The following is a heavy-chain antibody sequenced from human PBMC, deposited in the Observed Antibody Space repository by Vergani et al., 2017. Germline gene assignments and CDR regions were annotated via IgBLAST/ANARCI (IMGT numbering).Heavy chain of an antibody. J-gene: IGHJ6*02. D-gene: IGHD2-2*01. CDR1: GGTFSSYT. CDR2: INTGNGNT. V-gene: IGHV1-3*04. CDR3: ARDDLLWSLYGMDV. Sequence: QVQLVQSGAEVKKPGSSVKVSCKASGGTFSSYTISWVRQAPGQRLEWMGWINTGNGNTKYSQKFQGRVTITRDTSASTAYMELSSLRSEDTAVYYCARDDLLWSLYGMDVWGQGTTVTVSS.